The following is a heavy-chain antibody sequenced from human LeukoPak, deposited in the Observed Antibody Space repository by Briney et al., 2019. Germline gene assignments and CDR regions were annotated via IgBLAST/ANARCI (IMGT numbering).Heavy chain of an antibody. CDR3: ARDPTIVVVPAAPHGLLDP. V-gene: IGHV1-2*02. D-gene: IGHD2-2*01. J-gene: IGHJ5*02. Sequence: ASVKVSCKASGYTFTGYYIHWVRQAPGQGLEWMGWINPNSGGTNYAQKFQGRVTMTRDTSISTAYMELSRLRSDDTAVYYCARDPTIVVVPAAPHGLLDPWGQGTLVTVSS. CDR2: INPNSGGT. CDR1: GYTFTGYY.